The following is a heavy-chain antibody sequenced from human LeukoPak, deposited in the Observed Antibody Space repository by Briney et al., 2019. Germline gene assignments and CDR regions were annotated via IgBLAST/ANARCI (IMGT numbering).Heavy chain of an antibody. D-gene: IGHD3-22*01. CDR2: INSSGSTV. CDR3: ARDLGQYYDTSYNWFDP. Sequence: PGGSLRLSCAASGFTFSSYEMNWVRQAPGKGLEWVSYINSSGSTVYYVDSVKGRFTISRDNAKNSLYLQMNSLRAEDTAVYYCARDLGQYYDTSYNWFDPWGQGTLVTVSS. J-gene: IGHJ5*02. CDR1: GFTFSSYE. V-gene: IGHV3-48*03.